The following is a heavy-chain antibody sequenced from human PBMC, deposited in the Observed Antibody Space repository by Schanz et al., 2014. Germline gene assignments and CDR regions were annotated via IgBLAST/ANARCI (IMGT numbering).Heavy chain of an antibody. V-gene: IGHV1-18*01. Sequence: QVQLVQSGAEVKKPGASVKVSCKASGYTFTSHGISWVRQAPGQGLEWMGWITAYNGDTNYALKLHGRVTMTTDTATVTAYIDLSSQRPEDTAAYYCARSNYYDNSDYYNAFDYWGQGTLVTVSS. CDR3: ARSNYYDNSDYYNAFDY. CDR2: ITAYNGDT. J-gene: IGHJ4*02. D-gene: IGHD3-22*01. CDR1: GYTFTSHG.